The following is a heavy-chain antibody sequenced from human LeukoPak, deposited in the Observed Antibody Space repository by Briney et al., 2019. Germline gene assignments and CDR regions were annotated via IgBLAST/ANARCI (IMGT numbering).Heavy chain of an antibody. J-gene: IGHJ4*02. D-gene: IGHD1-26*01. CDR3: AKSSSFGGSYYREYYFDY. CDR2: ISGSGGST. CDR1: GLTFSSYA. V-gene: IGHV3-23*01. Sequence: GGSLRLSCAASGLTFSSYAMSWVRQAPGEGLEWVSGISGSGGSTYYADSVKGRFSISRDNSKNTLYLQMNSLRADDTAVYYCAKSSSFGGSYYREYYFDYWGQGTLVTVSS.